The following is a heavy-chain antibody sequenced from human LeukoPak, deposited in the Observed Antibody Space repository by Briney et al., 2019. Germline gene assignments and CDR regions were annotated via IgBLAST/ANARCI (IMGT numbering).Heavy chain of an antibody. CDR3: ARGQGLSPDYSNWFDP. V-gene: IGHV4-34*01. D-gene: IGHD4-4*01. CDR2: INHSGST. Sequence: PSETLSLTCAVYGGSFSGYYWSWIRQPPGKGLEWIGVINHSGSTNYNPSLKSRVTISVDTSKNQFSLKLSSVAAADTAVYYCARGQGLSPDYSNWFDPWGQGTLVTVSS. J-gene: IGHJ5*02. CDR1: GGSFSGYY.